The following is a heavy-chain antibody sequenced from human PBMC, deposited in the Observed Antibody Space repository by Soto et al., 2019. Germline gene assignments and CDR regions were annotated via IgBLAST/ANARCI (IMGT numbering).Heavy chain of an antibody. Sequence: SETLSLTCAVNGGSFREYYWSWLRQPPGKGLEWIGEINQSGTTHYNPSLKRRINISIDTSKNQFSLNPTSVTAADTASYYCARDIFTVIGGEIYYYFGMDVWGQGTTVTVSS. CDR3: ARDIFTVIGGEIYYYFGMDV. D-gene: IGHD3-10*01. CDR2: INQSGTT. V-gene: IGHV4-34*01. J-gene: IGHJ6*02. CDR1: GGSFREYY.